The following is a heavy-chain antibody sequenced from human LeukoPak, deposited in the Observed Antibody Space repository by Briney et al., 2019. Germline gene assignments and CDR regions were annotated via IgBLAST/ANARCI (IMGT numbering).Heavy chain of an antibody. Sequence: PSETLSLTCAVYGGSFSGYYWSWIRQPPGKGLEWIGEINHSGSTNYNPSLKSRVTISVDTSKNQFSLKLSSVTAADTAVYYCARGWFGKNYFDYWGQGTLVTVSS. CDR3: ARGWFGKNYFDY. CDR2: INHSGST. CDR1: GGSFSGYY. V-gene: IGHV4-34*01. J-gene: IGHJ4*02. D-gene: IGHD3-10*01.